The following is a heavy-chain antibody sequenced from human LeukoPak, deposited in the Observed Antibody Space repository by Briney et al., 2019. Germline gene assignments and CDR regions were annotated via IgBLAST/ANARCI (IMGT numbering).Heavy chain of an antibody. Sequence: PSETLSLTCTVSGGSISSYYWSWIRQPPGKGLEWIGYIYYSGTTTYNPSLKSRVTISLDTSKKQFSLKLSSVTAADTAVYYCARGNHYDSGGFDYWGQGTLVTVSS. CDR2: IYYSGTT. D-gene: IGHD3-22*01. CDR1: GGSISSYY. J-gene: IGHJ4*02. V-gene: IGHV4-59*12. CDR3: ARGNHYDSGGFDY.